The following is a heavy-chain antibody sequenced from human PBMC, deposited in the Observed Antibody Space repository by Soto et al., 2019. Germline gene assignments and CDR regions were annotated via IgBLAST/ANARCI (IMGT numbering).Heavy chain of an antibody. J-gene: IGHJ3*02. D-gene: IGHD3-22*01. CDR1: GGTFSSYA. V-gene: IGHV1-69*06. CDR3: ARSMYDSSGYFRECAFDI. Sequence: SVKVSCKASGGTFSSYAISWVRQAPGQGREWMGGIIPIFGTANYAQKFQGRVTITADKSASTAYMELSSLRSEDTAAYYCARSMYDSSGYFRECAFDIWGQGXMVTVSS. CDR2: IIPIFGTA.